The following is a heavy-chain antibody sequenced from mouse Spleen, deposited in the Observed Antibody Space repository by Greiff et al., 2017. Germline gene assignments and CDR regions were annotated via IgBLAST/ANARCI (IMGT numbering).Heavy chain of an antibody. CDR2: ILPGSGST. D-gene: IGHD2-10*01. Sequence: QVQLKESGAELMKPGASVKISCKATGYTFSSYWIEWVKQRPGHGLEWIGEILPGSGSTNYNEKFKGKATFTADTSSNTAYMQLSSLTSEDSAVYYCAREGPTPPFAYWGQGTLVTVSA. CDR3: AREGPTPPFAY. CDR1: GYTFSSYW. V-gene: IGHV1-9*01. J-gene: IGHJ3*01.